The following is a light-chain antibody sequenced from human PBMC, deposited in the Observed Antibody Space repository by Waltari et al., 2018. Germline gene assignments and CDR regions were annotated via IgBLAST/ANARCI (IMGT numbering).Light chain of an antibody. CDR1: QSVSSY. V-gene: IGKV3-11*01. Sequence: EIVLTQSPATLSLSPGERATLSCRASQSVSSYLAWYQQKPGQAPRLLIYDASNRATGIPARFSGSGSGTDFTLTISSLEPEDFAVYYCQQYYGVPYTFGQGTKLEI. CDR2: DAS. CDR3: QQYYGVPYT. J-gene: IGKJ2*01.